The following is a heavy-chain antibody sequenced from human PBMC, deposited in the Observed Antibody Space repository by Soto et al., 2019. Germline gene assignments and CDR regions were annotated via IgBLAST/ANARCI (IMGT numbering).Heavy chain of an antibody. D-gene: IGHD3-10*01. Sequence: QVQLVQSGAEVKKPGASVKVSCKASGYTFTSYTMHWVRQAPGQRLEWMGWINAGNGNTKYSQKFQGRVTITRDTSASTAYMELSSLRSEDTAVYYCARGASMVRGVILDAFDLWGQGTMVTVSS. V-gene: IGHV1-3*01. J-gene: IGHJ3*01. CDR2: INAGNGNT. CDR3: ARGASMVRGVILDAFDL. CDR1: GYTFTSYT.